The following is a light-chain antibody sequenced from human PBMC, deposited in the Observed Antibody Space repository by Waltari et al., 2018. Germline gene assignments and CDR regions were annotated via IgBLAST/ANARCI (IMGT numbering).Light chain of an antibody. V-gene: IGLV3-25*03. Sequence: SYALTQPPSVSVSPGQTATITCSGDALPKQYVYWYQQRPGRAPVLVIYKDTERPSGIPERFSGSSSGTTVSLTLSGVQAEDEADYYCQTTDSSGIYSFGGGTKLTVL. CDR1: ALPKQY. CDR2: KDT. CDR3: QTTDSSGIYS. J-gene: IGLJ2*01.